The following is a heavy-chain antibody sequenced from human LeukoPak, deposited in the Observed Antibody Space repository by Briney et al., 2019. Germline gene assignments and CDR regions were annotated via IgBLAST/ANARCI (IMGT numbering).Heavy chain of an antibody. CDR3: AKDRYYYDSSGYYQIDY. Sequence: PGGSLRLSCAASGFTFSSYGMHWVRQAPGKGLEWVAFIRFDGSNKYYADSVKGRFTSSRDNSKNTLYLQMNRLGAEDTAVYYCAKDRYYYDSSGYYQIDYWGQGTLVTVSS. D-gene: IGHD3-22*01. J-gene: IGHJ4*02. V-gene: IGHV3-30*02. CDR2: IRFDGSNK. CDR1: GFTFSSYG.